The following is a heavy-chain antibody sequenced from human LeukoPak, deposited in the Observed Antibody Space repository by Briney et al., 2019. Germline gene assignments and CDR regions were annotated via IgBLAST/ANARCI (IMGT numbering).Heavy chain of an antibody. D-gene: IGHD6-13*01. Sequence: HTGGSLRLSCAASGFTFSSYGMHWVRQAPGKGLEWVANINEDGTEKYHVDSVKGRFTVSRDNAKNSLHLQMNSLRAEDTAVYYCARGGAVGTVDYWGQGTLATVSS. V-gene: IGHV3-7*01. J-gene: IGHJ4*02. CDR1: GFTFSSYG. CDR3: ARGGAVGTVDY. CDR2: INEDGTEK.